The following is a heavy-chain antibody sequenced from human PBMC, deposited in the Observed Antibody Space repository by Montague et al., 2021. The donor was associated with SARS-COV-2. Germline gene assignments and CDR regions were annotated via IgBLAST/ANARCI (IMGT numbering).Heavy chain of an antibody. J-gene: IGHJ3*02. Sequence: SETLSLTCTVSGGSISSYYWSWIWQPPGKGLGWVGYIYYSRSTNYNPSLKSRVTISVDTSKNQFSLKVRSVTAADTAVYYCARRRERWSDAFDIWGQGTMVTVSS. CDR1: GGSISSYY. CDR3: ARRRERWSDAFDI. CDR2: IYYSRST. D-gene: IGHD2-15*01. V-gene: IGHV4-59*08.